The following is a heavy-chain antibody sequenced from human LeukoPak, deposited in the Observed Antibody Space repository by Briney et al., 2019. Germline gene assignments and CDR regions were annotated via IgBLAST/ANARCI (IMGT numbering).Heavy chain of an antibody. J-gene: IGHJ4*02. V-gene: IGHV1-18*01. CDR2: ISAYNGNT. CDR3: ARLLVGATNFLSYYFDY. D-gene: IGHD1-26*01. Sequence: ASVKVSCKASGYTFTSYGISWVRQAPGQGLEWMGWISAYNGNTNYAQKLQGRVTMTTDTSTSTAYMELRSLRSDDTAVYYCARLLVGATNFLSYYFDYWGQGTLVTVSS. CDR1: GYTFTSYG.